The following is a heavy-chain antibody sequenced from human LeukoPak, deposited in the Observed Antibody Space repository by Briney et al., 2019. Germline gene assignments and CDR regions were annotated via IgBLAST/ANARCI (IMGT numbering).Heavy chain of an antibody. CDR2: ISCSGGST. Sequence: GGSLRLSCAASGFTFSSYAMSWVRQAPGKGLEWVSVISCSGGSTYYADSVKGQFTISRDNSKNTLYLRMNSLRAEDTAVYYCAKLGNSNPLRLPFDYWGQGTLVTVSS. CDR1: GFTFSSYA. V-gene: IGHV3-23*01. J-gene: IGHJ4*02. D-gene: IGHD4-23*01. CDR3: AKLGNSNPLRLPFDY.